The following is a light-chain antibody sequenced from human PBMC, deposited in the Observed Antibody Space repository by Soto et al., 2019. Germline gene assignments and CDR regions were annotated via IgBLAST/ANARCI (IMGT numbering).Light chain of an antibody. J-gene: IGKJ1*01. Sequence: EIVLTQSPGTLSLSPGERATLSCRASQSVGSIYLAWYQQKPGQAPRLLIYGVSNRATGIPERFSGSGSGTDSTLATSRLEAEDFAEYYCHHYAGSPPWTFGQGTKVEIK. CDR3: HHYAGSPPWT. V-gene: IGKV3-20*01. CDR1: QSVGSIY. CDR2: GVS.